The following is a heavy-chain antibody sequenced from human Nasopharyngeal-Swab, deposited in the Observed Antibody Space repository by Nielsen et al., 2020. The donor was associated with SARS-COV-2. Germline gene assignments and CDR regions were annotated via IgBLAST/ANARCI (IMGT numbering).Heavy chain of an antibody. J-gene: IGHJ6*03. V-gene: IGHV1-8*01. CDR3: ARRVPPFSSSWYQRYYYYYMDV. Sequence: WARQAPGQGLEWMGWISAYNGNTNYAQKFQGRVTMTRNTSISTAYMELSSLRSEDTAVYYCARRVPPFSSSWYQRYYYYYMDVWGKGTTVTVSS. D-gene: IGHD6-13*01. CDR2: ISAYNGNT.